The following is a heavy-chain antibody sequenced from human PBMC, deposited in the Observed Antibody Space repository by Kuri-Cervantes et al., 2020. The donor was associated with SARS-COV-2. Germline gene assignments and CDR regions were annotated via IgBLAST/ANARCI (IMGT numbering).Heavy chain of an antibody. D-gene: IGHD4-17*01. J-gene: IGHJ4*02. CDR3: GRGGFWYGAGYFDY. Sequence: GSLRLSCAVYGGSFSGYYWSWIRQPPGKGLEWIGEINHSGSTNYNPSLKSRVTISVDTSKNQFSLKLSSVTAADTAVYYCGRGGFWYGAGYFDYWGQGTLVTVSS. CDR2: INHSGST. CDR1: GGSFSGYY. V-gene: IGHV4-34*01.